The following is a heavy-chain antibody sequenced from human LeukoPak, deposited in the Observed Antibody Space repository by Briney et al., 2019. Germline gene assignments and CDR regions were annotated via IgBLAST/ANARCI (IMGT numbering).Heavy chain of an antibody. CDR1: GYTFTGYY. CDR3: ARDRSGDSSGYYYAFWFDP. V-gene: IGHV1-2*02. CDR2: INPNSGGT. Sequence: ASVKVSCKASGYTFTGYYMHWVRQAPGQGLEWMGWINPNSGGTNYAQKFQGRVTMTRDTSISTAYMELSRLRSDDTAVYYCARDRSGDSSGYYYAFWFDPWGQGTLVTVSS. D-gene: IGHD3-22*01. J-gene: IGHJ5*02.